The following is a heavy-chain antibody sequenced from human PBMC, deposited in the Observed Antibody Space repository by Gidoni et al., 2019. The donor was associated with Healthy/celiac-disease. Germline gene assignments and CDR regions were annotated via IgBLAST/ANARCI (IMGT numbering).Heavy chain of an antibody. D-gene: IGHD3-3*01. J-gene: IGHJ4*02. CDR1: AYTVTRYA. CDR3: AGVGNTIFEVEPTPFDC. V-gene: IGHV1-3*01. Sequence: QVQLVQSGAEGRKPGAPVKVSGQAYAYTVTRYAVHGVGQTAGQRLGWKGLVYAGNGNTKYSQEFLGRVTITRDTSASTAYMGLSSLRSGDSAMCYCAGVGNTIFEVEPTPFDCWGQGTLVTVSS. CDR2: VYAGNGNT.